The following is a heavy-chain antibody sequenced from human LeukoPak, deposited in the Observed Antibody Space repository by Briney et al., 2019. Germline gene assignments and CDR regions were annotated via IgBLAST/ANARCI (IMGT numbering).Heavy chain of an antibody. V-gene: IGHV4-39*01. CDR3: ARLSVLEIVGDPDY. CDR2: VYYDGTT. Sequence: SETLSLTCAVSGGPISSSSYFWAWIRQPPGKGLEWIGSVYYDGTTSYSPSLGSRITISVDTSKKQFSLHLNSVTAADTAVYFCARLSVLEIVGDPDYWGQGALVTVSS. J-gene: IGHJ4*02. D-gene: IGHD1-26*01. CDR1: GGPISSSSYF.